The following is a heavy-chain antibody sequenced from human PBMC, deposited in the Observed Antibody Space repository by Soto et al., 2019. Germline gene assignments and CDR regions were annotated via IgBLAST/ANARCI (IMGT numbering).Heavy chain of an antibody. CDR1: VGSIISYF. V-gene: IGHV4-59*01. D-gene: IGHD1-26*01. CDR2: IFYSGTT. Sequence: PSESLSLACTVSVGSIISYFWSWIRQPPGEGLEWIGYIFYSGTTNYSPSLKSRVTMSLGTAKNQFSLNLTSVTAADTAVYYCARGRGGTYDAFDIWGQGTMVTVSS. CDR3: ARGRGGTYDAFDI. J-gene: IGHJ3*02.